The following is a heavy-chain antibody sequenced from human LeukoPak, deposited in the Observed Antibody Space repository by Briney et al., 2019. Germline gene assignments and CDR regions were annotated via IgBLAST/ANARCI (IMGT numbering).Heavy chain of an antibody. Sequence: SVKVSCKASGGTFSSYAISWVRQTPGQGLEWMGGIIPIFGAANYAQKFQGRVTITADESTSTAYMELSSLRSEDTAVYYCASSPPYYYDSSAAFDIWGQGTMVTVSS. CDR2: IIPIFGAA. V-gene: IGHV1-69*13. CDR1: GGTFSSYA. J-gene: IGHJ3*02. D-gene: IGHD3-22*01. CDR3: ASSPPYYYDSSAAFDI.